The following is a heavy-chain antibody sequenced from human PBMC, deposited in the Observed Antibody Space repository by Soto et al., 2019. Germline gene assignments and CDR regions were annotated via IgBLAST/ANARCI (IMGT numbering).Heavy chain of an antibody. CDR2: INAGNGNT. CDR3: AREVHYYDSRGPQS. J-gene: IGHJ5*02. Sequence: ASVKVSCKASGNSFNTYAIFWVRQAPGQGLEWMGWINAGNGNTKYSQKFQGRVTITRDTAASTVYMELSSLRSEDTALYYCAREVHYYDSRGPQSWGQGTLVTVSS. V-gene: IGHV1-3*01. D-gene: IGHD3-22*01. CDR1: GNSFNTYA.